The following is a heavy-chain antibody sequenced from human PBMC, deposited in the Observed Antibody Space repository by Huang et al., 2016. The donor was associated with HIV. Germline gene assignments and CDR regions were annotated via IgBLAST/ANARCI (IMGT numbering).Heavy chain of an antibody. V-gene: IGHV3-7*01. CDR1: GFTFNKHW. CDR3: ASGPEDLDWIRRYFFDY. D-gene: IGHD3-9*01. CDR2: IKDDGIER. J-gene: IGHJ4*02. Sequence: EVQLVESGGGLVQPGGSLRLSCAASGFTFNKHWMNWVRQAPGKGLEWVANIKDDGIERFYVDAVKGRFTISRDNAKNSLYLQMNSLRGEDTAVYYCASGPEDLDWIRRYFFDYWGQGTLVTVSS.